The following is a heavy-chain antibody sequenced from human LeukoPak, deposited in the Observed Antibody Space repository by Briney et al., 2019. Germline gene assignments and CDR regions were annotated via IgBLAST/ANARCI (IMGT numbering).Heavy chain of an antibody. CDR3: VRDFHRRLYDTNYYFY. Sequence: PGGSPRLSCAASGFTFSSYAMSWVRQAPGKGLEWVSGINGSGGSTYYADSVKGRFTISRDNAKNSLYLQMNSLRAEDTAVYYCVRDFHRRLYDTNYYFYWGQGTLVTVSS. CDR2: INGSGGST. V-gene: IGHV3-23*01. J-gene: IGHJ4*02. CDR1: GFTFSSYA. D-gene: IGHD3-22*01.